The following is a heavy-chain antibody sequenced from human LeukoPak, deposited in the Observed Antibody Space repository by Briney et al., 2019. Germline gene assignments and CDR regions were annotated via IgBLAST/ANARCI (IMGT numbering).Heavy chain of an antibody. D-gene: IGHD5-12*01. CDR2: LGTAGDT. V-gene: IGHV3-13*01. J-gene: IGHJ6*02. Sequence: PGGSLRLSCAASGFTLSSYDMHWVRQAPGKGLEWVSVLGTAGDTHYPDSVKGRFTISREDAKNSLYLQMSSLRAGDTAVYYCARAGYSGYDSKYYYVMDVWGQGTTVTVSS. CDR3: ARAGYSGYDSKYYYVMDV. CDR1: GFTLSSYD.